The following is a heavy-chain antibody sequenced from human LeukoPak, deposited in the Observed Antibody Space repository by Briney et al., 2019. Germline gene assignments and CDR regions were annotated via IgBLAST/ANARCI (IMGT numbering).Heavy chain of an antibody. V-gene: IGHV1-46*01. D-gene: IGHD4-11*01. CDR1: GYTFTSYY. CDR3: ARDNTVQGFDY. J-gene: IGHJ4*02. Sequence: ASVKVSCKASGYTFTSYYMRWVRQAPGQGLEWMGIINPSGGSTSYAQKFQGRVTMTRDTSTSTVYMELSSLRSEDTAVYYCARDNTVQGFDYWGQGTLVTVSS. CDR2: INPSGGST.